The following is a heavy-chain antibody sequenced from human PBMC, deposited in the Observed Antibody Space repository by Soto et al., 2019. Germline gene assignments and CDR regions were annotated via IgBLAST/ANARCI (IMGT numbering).Heavy chain of an antibody. CDR2: ISSSSSYI. V-gene: IGHV3-21*01. CDR1: GFTFSSYS. J-gene: IGHJ4*02. CDR3: ARDTTLVVVVASGYFDY. Sequence: GGSLRLSCAASGFTFSSYSMNWVRQAPGKGLEWVSSISSSSSYIYYADSVKGRFTIFRDNAKNSLYLQMNSLRAEDTAVYYCARDTTLVVVVASGYFDYWGQGTLVTVSS. D-gene: IGHD2-15*01.